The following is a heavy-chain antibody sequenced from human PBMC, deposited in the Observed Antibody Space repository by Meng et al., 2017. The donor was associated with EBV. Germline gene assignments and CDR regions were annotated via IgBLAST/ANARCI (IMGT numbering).Heavy chain of an antibody. J-gene: IGHJ4*02. CDR1: GYPFRNYA. V-gene: IGHV7-4-1*02. D-gene: IGHD1-1*01. CDR3: ARGVEENGSHYPFDS. Sequence: QVQVVQSGAEWKRPGASVKVSCKASGYPFRNYAINWMRQVPGQGLEWMGWINTYSGKATFAQGFTGRFVFSLDTPVTTAHLQISGLKTEDSAVYYCARGVEENGSHYPFDSWGQGTLVTVSS. CDR2: INTYSGKA.